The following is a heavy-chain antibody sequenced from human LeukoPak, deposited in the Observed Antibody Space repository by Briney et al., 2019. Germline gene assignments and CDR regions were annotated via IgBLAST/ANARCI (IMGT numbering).Heavy chain of an antibody. CDR3: AKDRNYYDSSGYYQN. J-gene: IGHJ4*02. CDR2: ISGSGGST. Sequence: PGGSLRLSCAASGLTFSSYAMSWVRQAPGKGLEWVSAISGSGGSTYYADSVKGRFTISRDNSKNTLYLQMNSLRAEDTAVYYCAKDRNYYDSSGYYQNWGQGTLVTVSS. V-gene: IGHV3-23*01. CDR1: GLTFSSYA. D-gene: IGHD3-22*01.